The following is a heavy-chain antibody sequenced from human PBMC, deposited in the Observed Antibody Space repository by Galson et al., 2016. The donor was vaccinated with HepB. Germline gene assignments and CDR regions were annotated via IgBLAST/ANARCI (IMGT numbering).Heavy chain of an antibody. CDR1: GFTFSSYA. D-gene: IGHD6-13*01. J-gene: IGHJ4*02. Sequence: SLRLSCAASGFTFSSYAMHWVRQAPGKGLEYVSAISSNGGTTYYADSVKGRFTISRDNSKNTLYLQMGSLRAEDMAVYYYARWGTSSWYDYWGQGTLVTVSS. CDR2: ISSNGGTT. V-gene: IGHV3-64*02. CDR3: ARWGTSSWYDY.